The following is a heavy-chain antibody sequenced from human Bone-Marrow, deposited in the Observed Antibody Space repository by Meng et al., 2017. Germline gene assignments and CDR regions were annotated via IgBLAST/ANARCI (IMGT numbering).Heavy chain of an antibody. V-gene: IGHV1-2*06. Sequence: LVQCGAEVQKPGASGKVSCKASGYTFPDSWLHWVRRAPGQGLEWMGRINPKSGDTHYAQRFQGRVTMTGDTSISTAYMELSGLRSDDTAMYYCARDEDISAAGKLFGDYWGQGTLVTVSS. CDR3: ARDEDISAAGKLFGDY. D-gene: IGHD6-13*01. CDR1: GYTFPDSW. CDR2: INPKSGDT. J-gene: IGHJ4*02.